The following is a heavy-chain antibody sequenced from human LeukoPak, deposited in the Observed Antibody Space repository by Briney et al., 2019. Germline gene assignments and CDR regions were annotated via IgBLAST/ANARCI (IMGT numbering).Heavy chain of an antibody. V-gene: IGHV3-33*06. CDR1: GFTFSSYG. J-gene: IGHJ4*02. D-gene: IGHD3-10*01. CDR3: AKSMVRGVRGFDY. CDR2: IWYDGSNK. Sequence: GRSLRLSCAASGFTFSSYGMHWVRQAPGKGLEWVAVIWYDGSNKYYADSVKGRFTISRDNSKNSLYLQMNSLRAEDTAVYYCAKSMVRGVRGFDYWGPGTLVTVSS.